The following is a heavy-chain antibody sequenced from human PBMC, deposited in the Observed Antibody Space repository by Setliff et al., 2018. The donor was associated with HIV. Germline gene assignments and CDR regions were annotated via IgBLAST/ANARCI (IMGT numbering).Heavy chain of an antibody. CDR3: ARGKGGLVGPAEFDY. CDR1: GGSFSGYH. Sequence: PSETLSLTCAVYGGSFSGYHWNWIRQFPGKGLEWIGEINHTGNTQYNPSLKSRVTMSEETSKNQFSLKLKSVTAADTALYFCARGKGGLVGPAEFDYWGPGTLVTVS. CDR2: INHTGNT. D-gene: IGHD1-26*01. J-gene: IGHJ4*02. V-gene: IGHV4-34*01.